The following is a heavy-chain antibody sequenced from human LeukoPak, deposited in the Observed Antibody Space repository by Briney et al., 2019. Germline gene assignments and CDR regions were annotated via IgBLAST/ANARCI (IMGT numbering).Heavy chain of an antibody. J-gene: IGHJ4*02. D-gene: IGHD2-21*01. Sequence: SETLSLTCTVSGGSISSYYWSWIRQPPGKGLEWIGYIYYSGSTNYNPSLKSRVTISVDTSKSQFSLKLSSVTAADTAVYYCARLTTYCGGDCYSLEYWGQGTLVTVSS. CDR3: ARLTTYCGGDCYSLEY. CDR1: GGSISSYY. CDR2: IYYSGST. V-gene: IGHV4-59*01.